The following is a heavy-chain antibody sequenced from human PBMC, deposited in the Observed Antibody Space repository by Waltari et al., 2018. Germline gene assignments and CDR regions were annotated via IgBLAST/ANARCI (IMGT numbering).Heavy chain of an antibody. J-gene: IGHJ4*02. D-gene: IGHD3-22*01. Sequence: QVQLQQWGAGLLKPSETLSLTCAVYGGSFSGYYWSWIRQPPGKGLEWIGSIYHSGSTYYNPSLKSRVTISVDTSKNQFSLKLSSVTAADTAVYYCARGVTYYYDSSGYYFDYWGQGTLVTVSS. CDR1: GGSFSGYY. CDR2: IYHSGST. V-gene: IGHV4-34*01. CDR3: ARGVTYYYDSSGYYFDY.